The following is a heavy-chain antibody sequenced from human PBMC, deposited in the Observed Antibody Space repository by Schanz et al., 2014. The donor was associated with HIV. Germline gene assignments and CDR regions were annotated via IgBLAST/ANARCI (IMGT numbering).Heavy chain of an antibody. Sequence: QVQMVQSAAEVKKPGASVKLSCKASGFTLTSYYIHWVRQAPGQGLEWMGIINPSGGRTHYAQKFQGRVTMTADKSTSAAYMELSSLRSEDTAVYYCVRGVIYYDSGSYYNYFDYWGQGTLVTVSS. J-gene: IGHJ4*02. V-gene: IGHV1-46*01. CDR1: GFTLTSYY. CDR2: INPSGGRT. D-gene: IGHD3-10*01. CDR3: VRGVIYYDSGSYYNYFDY.